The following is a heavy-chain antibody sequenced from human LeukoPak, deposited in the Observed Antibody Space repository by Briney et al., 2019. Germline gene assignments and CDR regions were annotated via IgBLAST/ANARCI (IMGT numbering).Heavy chain of an antibody. CDR3: AVNYYDSSGYYRPIDY. V-gene: IGHV4-38-2*02. CDR1: GYSISSGYY. D-gene: IGHD3-22*01. J-gene: IGHJ4*02. CDR2: IYYSGST. Sequence: PSETLSLTCTVSGYSISSGYYWGWIRQPPGKGLEWIGSIYYSGSTYYNPSLKSRVTISVDTSKNQFSLKLSSVTAADTAVYYCAVNYYDSSGYYRPIDYWGQGTLVTVSS.